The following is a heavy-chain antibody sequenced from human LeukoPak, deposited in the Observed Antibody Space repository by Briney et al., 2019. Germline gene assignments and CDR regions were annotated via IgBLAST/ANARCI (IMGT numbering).Heavy chain of an antibody. D-gene: IGHD6-6*01. V-gene: IGHV4-59*01. Sequence: PSETLSLTCTVSGGSISSYYWSWIRQPPGKGLEWIGYIYYSGSTNYNPSLKSRVTISVDTSKNQFSLKLSSVTAADTAVYYCARSIAARPSYYFDYWGQGTLVTVSS. J-gene: IGHJ4*02. CDR2: IYYSGST. CDR3: ARSIAARPSYYFDY. CDR1: GGSISSYY.